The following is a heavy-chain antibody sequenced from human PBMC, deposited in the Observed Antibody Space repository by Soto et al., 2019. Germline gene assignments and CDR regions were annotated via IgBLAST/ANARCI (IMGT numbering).Heavy chain of an antibody. V-gene: IGHV3-23*01. Sequence: GGSLRLSCAASGFTFSSYAMSWVRQAPEKGLEWVSAISGSGGSTYYADSVKGRFTISRDNSKNTLYLQMNSLRAEDTAVYYCAKAGEETGYFDYWGQGTLVTVSS. CDR2: ISGSGGST. CDR1: GFTFSSYA. D-gene: IGHD7-27*01. J-gene: IGHJ4*02. CDR3: AKAGEETGYFDY.